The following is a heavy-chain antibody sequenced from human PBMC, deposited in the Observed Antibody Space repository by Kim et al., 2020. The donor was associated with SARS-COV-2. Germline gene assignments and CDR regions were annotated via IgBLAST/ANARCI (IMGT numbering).Heavy chain of an antibody. V-gene: IGHV3-23*01. D-gene: IGHD4-17*01. CDR3: ANDYGDSGADY. J-gene: IGHJ4*02. Sequence: YPTSVKGRFTISRDTSKNTLYLQMNSLRADDTAVYYCANDYGDSGADYWGQGTLVTVSS.